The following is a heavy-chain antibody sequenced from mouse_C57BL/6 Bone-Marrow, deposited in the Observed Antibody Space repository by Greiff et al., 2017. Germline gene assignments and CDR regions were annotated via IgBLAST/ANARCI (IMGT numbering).Heavy chain of an antibody. D-gene: IGHD4-1*01. V-gene: IGHV1-55*01. CDR3: AREDWRFYYAMDY. J-gene: IGHJ4*01. CDR2: IYPGSGST. CDR1: GYTFTSYW. Sequence: VQLQQPGAELVKPGASVKMSCKASGYTFTSYWITWVKQRPGQGLEWIGDIYPGSGSTNYNEKFKSKATRTVDTSSSTAYMQLSSLTSEDSAVYYCAREDWRFYYAMDYWGQGTSVTVSS.